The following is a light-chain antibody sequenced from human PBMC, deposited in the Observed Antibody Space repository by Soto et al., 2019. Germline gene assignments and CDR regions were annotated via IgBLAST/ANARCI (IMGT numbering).Light chain of an antibody. V-gene: IGKV3-20*01. CDR3: QPYDSSSRTCT. Sequence: EIVLTQSPGTLSLSPGERATLSCRASQSVSSTYLAWYQQKPGQAPRLLIYGASNRATGIPDRFSGSGSGTDFTLTISRLEPEDFAVYYCQPYDSSSRTCTFGQGTKVDIK. CDR1: QSVSSTY. CDR2: GAS. J-gene: IGKJ1*01.